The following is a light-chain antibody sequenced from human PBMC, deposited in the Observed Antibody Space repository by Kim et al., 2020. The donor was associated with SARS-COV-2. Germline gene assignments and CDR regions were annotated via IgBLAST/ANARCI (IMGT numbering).Light chain of an antibody. J-gene: IGKJ2*01. CDR3: QQYSDTVYT. Sequence: DIVMTQSPDSLAVSLGERATINCKSSQSVLYSSNNKNYLAWYQQKPGQPPKLLIYWASTRESGVPDRFSGSGSGTDFTLTISSLQAEDVAVYYCQQYSDTVYTFGQGTKLEI. CDR2: WAS. CDR1: QSVLYSSNNKNY. V-gene: IGKV4-1*01.